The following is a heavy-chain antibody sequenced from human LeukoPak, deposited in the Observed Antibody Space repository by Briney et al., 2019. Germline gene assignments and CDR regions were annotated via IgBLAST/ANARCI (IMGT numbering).Heavy chain of an antibody. CDR2: IINSGGST. J-gene: IGHJ4*02. CDR3: AKDINGDYGGLDY. D-gene: IGHD4-17*01. Sequence: QPGGSLRLSCAASGFSFSSNAMSWVRQAPGKGLDWVSAIINSGGSTYYADSVKGRFTISRDNSKNTLYLQMNSLRAEDTALYYCAKDINGDYGGLDYWGQGTLVTVSS. CDR1: GFSFSSNA. V-gene: IGHV3-23*01.